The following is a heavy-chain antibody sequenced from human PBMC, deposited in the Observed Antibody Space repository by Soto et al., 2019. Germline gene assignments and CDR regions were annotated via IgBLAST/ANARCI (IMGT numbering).Heavy chain of an antibody. CDR2: IYYSGGT. CDR3: AIYDSSGSRGFQH. J-gene: IGHJ1*01. Sequence: QVQLQESGPGLVKPSQTLSLTCTVSGGSISSGSYYWSWIRQHPGKGLEWIGYIYYSGGTYYNPSLKSRVTISVDTSKNQFSLNLSSVTAADTAVYYCAIYDSSGSRGFQHWGQGTLVTVSS. CDR1: GGSISSGSYY. D-gene: IGHD3-22*01. V-gene: IGHV4-31*03.